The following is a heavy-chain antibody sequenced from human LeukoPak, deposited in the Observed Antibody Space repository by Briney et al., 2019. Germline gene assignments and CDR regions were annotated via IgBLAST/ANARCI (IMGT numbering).Heavy chain of an antibody. D-gene: IGHD4-11*01. CDR3: ARATTAYYYHYYMDV. CDR1: GFTFSSYS. J-gene: IGHJ6*03. CDR2: ISGSSSYI. V-gene: IGHV3-21*01. Sequence: GGSLRLSCAASGFTFSSYSMNWVRQAPGKGLEWVSSISGSSSYIYYADSVKGRFTISRDNAKNSLYLQMNSLRAEDTAVYYCARATTAYYYHYYMDVWGKGTTVTVSS.